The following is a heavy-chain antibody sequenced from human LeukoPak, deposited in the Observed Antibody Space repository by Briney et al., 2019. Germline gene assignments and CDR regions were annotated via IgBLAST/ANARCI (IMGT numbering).Heavy chain of an antibody. J-gene: IGHJ6*03. CDR3: ARMPPVRGLRNLYFYYYMDV. Sequence: PSETLSLTCTVSGASIDSYYWSWVRQPAGQSPEWIGRIHTSGTTNYNPSFKSRVIMSLDKPNNQFSLNVSSVTAADTGVYCCARMPPVRGLRNLYFYYYMDVWGRGTTVTVSS. V-gene: IGHV4-4*07. D-gene: IGHD3-10*01. CDR2: IHTSGTT. CDR1: GASIDSYY.